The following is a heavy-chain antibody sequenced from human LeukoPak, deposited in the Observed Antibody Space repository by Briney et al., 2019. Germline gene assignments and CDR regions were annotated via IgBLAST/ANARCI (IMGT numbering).Heavy chain of an antibody. CDR3: ARGSNWNSYDY. D-gene: IGHD1-1*01. J-gene: IGHJ4*02. CDR2: IYHSGST. CDR1: GGSISSGGYY. Sequence: PSQTLSLTCTVSGGSISSGGYYWSWIRQPPGKGLEWIGYIYHSGSTYYNPSLKSRVTISVGTSKKQFSLKLSSVTAADTAVYYCARGSNWNSYDYWGQGTLVTVSS. V-gene: IGHV4-30-2*01.